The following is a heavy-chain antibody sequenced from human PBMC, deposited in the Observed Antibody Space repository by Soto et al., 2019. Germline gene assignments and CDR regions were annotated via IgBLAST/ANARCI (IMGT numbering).Heavy chain of an antibody. V-gene: IGHV4-30-2*01. J-gene: IGHJ5*02. CDR1: GGSIRSGGYA. Sequence: SETLSLTCAVSGGSIRSGGYAWNWIRQPPGKGLEWIGYIYHSGYTSYNPSLKNRVTISVDKSKNQFSLTLSFVTAADTAVYYCARDSLTGNYFDPWGQGTLVTVS. D-gene: IGHD1-7*01. CDR3: ARDSLTGNYFDP. CDR2: IYHSGYT.